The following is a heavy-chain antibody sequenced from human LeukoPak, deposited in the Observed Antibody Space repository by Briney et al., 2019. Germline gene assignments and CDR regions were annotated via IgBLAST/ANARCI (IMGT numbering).Heavy chain of an antibody. CDR1: GFTFSSYW. V-gene: IGHV3-74*01. CDR3: ARENCGGDCNFDY. J-gene: IGHJ4*02. CDR2: ISNDGSTT. D-gene: IGHD2-21*02. Sequence: GGSLRLSCAASGFTFSSYWMHWVRQAPGKGLVWVSRISNDGSTTSYADSVKGRFTISRDNAKNTLYLQMNSLRAEDTAVYYCARENCGGDCNFDYWGQGTLVIVSS.